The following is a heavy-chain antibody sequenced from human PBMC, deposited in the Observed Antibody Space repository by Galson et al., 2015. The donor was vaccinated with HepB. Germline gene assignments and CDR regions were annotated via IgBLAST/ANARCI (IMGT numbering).Heavy chain of an antibody. Sequence: SLRLSCAASGFPLSDYHTSWIRQAPGKGLELVSYIDSGRTTIYYADSVKGRFTISRGTARNSLYLQINSLRADDTAVYYWARGRGYGRTVKKNFYFYMDVWGKGTTVTVSS. CDR3: ARGRGYGRTVKKNFYFYMDV. V-gene: IGHV3-11*01. CDR1: GFPLSDYH. D-gene: IGHD3-3*01. CDR2: IDSGRTTI. J-gene: IGHJ6*03.